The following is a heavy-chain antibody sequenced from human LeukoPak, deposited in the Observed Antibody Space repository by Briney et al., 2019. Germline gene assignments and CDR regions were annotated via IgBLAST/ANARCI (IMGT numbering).Heavy chain of an antibody. CDR1: GYTFTSYA. CDR3: AREGSVVPAAILGYYYGMDV. Sequence: ASVTVSRKASGYTFTSYAMHWVRQAPGQRLEWMGWINAGNGNTKYSQKFQGRVTITRDTSASTAYMELSSLRSEDTAVYYCAREGSVVPAAILGYYYGMDVWGQGTTVTVSS. D-gene: IGHD2-2*02. J-gene: IGHJ6*02. V-gene: IGHV1-3*01. CDR2: INAGNGNT.